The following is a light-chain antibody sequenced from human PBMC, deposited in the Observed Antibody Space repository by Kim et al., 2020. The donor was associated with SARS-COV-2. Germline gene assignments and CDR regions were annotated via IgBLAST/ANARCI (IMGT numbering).Light chain of an antibody. CDR2: GKN. CDR1: SLRSYY. CDR3: NSRHSNDNVV. V-gene: IGLV3-19*01. J-gene: IGLJ3*02. Sequence: VDLGQTVRSTCQGDSLRSYYATWYQQKPGQAPIVVIYGKNNRPSGIPDRFSGSSSGNTASLTITATQAGDEADYYCNSRHSNDNVVSGGGPKLTVL.